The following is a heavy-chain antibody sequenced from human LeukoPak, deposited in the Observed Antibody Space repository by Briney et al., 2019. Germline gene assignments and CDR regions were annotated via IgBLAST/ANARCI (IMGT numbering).Heavy chain of an antibody. V-gene: IGHV1-2*02. D-gene: IGHD3-9*01. J-gene: IGHJ5*02. CDR2: INPNSGGT. Sequence: ASVTVSCKASGYTFTGYYMHWVRQAPGQGLEWMGWINPNSGGTNYAQKFQGRVTMTGDTSISTAYMELSRLRSDDTAVYYCARDNGGYFDWLLYYNWFDPWGQGTLVTVSS. CDR3: ARDNGGYFDWLLYYNWFDP. CDR1: GYTFTGYY.